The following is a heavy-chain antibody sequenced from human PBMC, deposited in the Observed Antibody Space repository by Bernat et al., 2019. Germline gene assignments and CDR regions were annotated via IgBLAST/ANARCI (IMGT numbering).Heavy chain of an antibody. CDR1: GFTFSSYG. Sequence: QVQLVESGGGVVQPGRSLRLSCAASGFTFSSYGMHWVRQAPGKGLEWVAVIWYDGSNKYYADSVKGRFTISRDNSKNTLYLQMNSLRAEDTAVYYCARDSRDIVVVPVGYYYYYYMDVWGKGTTVTVSS. CDR3: ARDSRDIVVVPVGYYYYYYMDV. J-gene: IGHJ6*03. V-gene: IGHV3-33*01. CDR2: IWYDGSNK. D-gene: IGHD2-2*01.